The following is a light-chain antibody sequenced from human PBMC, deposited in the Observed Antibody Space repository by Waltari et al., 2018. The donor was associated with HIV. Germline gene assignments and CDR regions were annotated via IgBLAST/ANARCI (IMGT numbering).Light chain of an antibody. CDR2: RNN. J-gene: IGLJ3*02. CDR3: AIWDDSLSVWV. Sequence: QSVLTQPPSASGTPGPRVTISCSGSNSNIGSTYVYWYQQLPGMTPQLLIYRNNPRPSGVPDRFSGSKSGTSASLAISGLRSEDEADYYCAIWDDSLSVWVFGGGTKLTVL. CDR1: NSNIGSTY. V-gene: IGLV1-47*01.